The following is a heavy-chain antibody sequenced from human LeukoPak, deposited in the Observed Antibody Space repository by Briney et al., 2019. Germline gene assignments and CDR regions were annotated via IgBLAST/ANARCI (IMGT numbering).Heavy chain of an antibody. D-gene: IGHD3-10*01. V-gene: IGHV4-59*01. CDR3: GRVGAHYGSGSYSDY. CDR2: IYYSGST. J-gene: IGHJ4*02. CDR1: GGSISSYY. Sequence: SETLSLTCIVSGGSISSYYWSWIRQPPGKGLEWIGYIYYSGSTNYSPSLKSRVSISVDTSKNQFSLKLGFVTAADTAVYYCGRVGAHYGSGSYSDYWGQGTLVTVSS.